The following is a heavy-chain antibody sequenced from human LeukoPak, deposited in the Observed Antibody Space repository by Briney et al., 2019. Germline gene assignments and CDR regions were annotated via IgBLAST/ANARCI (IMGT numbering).Heavy chain of an antibody. CDR2: ISGTGANT. CDR1: GFTFSNYV. CDR3: AKGIRQLGNYYYYMDV. Sequence: GGSLRLSCAVSGFTFSNYVMIWVRQAPGKGLEWVSAISGTGANTFYADSVRGRFTMSRDNPKNMLYLQMNSLRAEDTALYYCAKGIRQLGNYYYYMDVWGKGTTVTVSS. D-gene: IGHD7-27*01. V-gene: IGHV3-23*01. J-gene: IGHJ6*03.